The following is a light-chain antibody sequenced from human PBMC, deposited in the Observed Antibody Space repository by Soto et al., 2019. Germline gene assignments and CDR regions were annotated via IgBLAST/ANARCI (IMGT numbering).Light chain of an antibody. Sequence: QSVLTQPPSVSGAPGQRVTISCTGSSSNIGAGYDVHWYQRFPGTAPKVLIYGNNNRPSGVPDRFSGSKSGTSVSLAITGLQAEDEADYYCQSYDSSLSGSYVFGTGTKLTVL. V-gene: IGLV1-40*01. CDR3: QSYDSSLSGSYV. CDR2: GNN. J-gene: IGLJ1*01. CDR1: SSNIGAGYD.